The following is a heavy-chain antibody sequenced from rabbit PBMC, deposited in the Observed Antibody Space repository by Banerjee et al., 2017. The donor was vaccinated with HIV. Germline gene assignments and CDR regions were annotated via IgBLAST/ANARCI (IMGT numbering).Heavy chain of an antibody. CDR2: IYAGSSGST. Sequence: QEQLVESGGGLVTLGGSLKLSCKASGIDFSSYYYMCWVRQAPGKGLEWIACIYAGSSGSTYYASWAKGRFTISKTSSTTVTLQMTSLTAADTATYFCARDDYGMDLWGPGTLVTVS. CDR3: ARDDYGMDL. V-gene: IGHV1S45*01. J-gene: IGHJ6*01. CDR1: GIDFSSYYY.